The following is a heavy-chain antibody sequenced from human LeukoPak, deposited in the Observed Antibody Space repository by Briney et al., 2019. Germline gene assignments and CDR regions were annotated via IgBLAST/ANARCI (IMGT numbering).Heavy chain of an antibody. D-gene: IGHD5-18*01. CDR3: ARDSLGRLTYSYGYGDY. V-gene: IGHV3-30*09. CDR1: GFTFSSYA. CDR2: ISYDGSNK. Sequence: GRSLRLSCAASGFTFSSYAMHWVRQAPGKGLEWVAVISYDGSNKYYADSVKGRFAISRDNSKNTLYLQMNSLRAEDTAVYYCARDSLGRLTYSYGYGDYWGQGTLVTVSS. J-gene: IGHJ4*02.